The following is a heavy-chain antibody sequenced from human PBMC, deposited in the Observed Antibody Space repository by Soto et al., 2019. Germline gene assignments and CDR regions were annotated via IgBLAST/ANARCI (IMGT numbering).Heavy chain of an antibody. Sequence: GGALELSWVATGLPFTSPATSGAGRTPGRGLEWVSLISVPGGSANYADSVKGRFTISIDNSKNMVYLQMNSLKTEDTAVYYCTTEDPKWELTYYYGMDVWGQGTTVTVSS. D-gene: IGHD1-26*01. CDR1: GLPFTSPA. J-gene: IGHJ6*02. CDR3: TTEDPKWELTYYYGMDV. CDR2: ISVPGGSA. V-gene: IGHV3-23*01.